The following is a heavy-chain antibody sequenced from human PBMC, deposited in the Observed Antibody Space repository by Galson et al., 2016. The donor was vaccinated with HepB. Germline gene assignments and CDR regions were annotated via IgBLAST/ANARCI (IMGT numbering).Heavy chain of an antibody. Sequence: SLRLSCAASGFTFSRYDMHWVRHVTGKGLEWVSAIGTAGDTYYPDSVQGRFTISRDNSKNTLFLQMSSLRAEDSAVYYCARDIGDRSSGTCYSDYLDYWGQGTLVAVSS. CDR1: GFTFSRYD. V-gene: IGHV3-13*01. CDR2: IGTAGDT. J-gene: IGHJ4*02. D-gene: IGHD2-15*01. CDR3: ARDIGDRSSGTCYSDYLDY.